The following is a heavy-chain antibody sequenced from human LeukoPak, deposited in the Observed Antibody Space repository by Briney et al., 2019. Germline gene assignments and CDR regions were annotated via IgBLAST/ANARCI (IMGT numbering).Heavy chain of an antibody. CDR3: ARRRITMVRGVIITVIDY. D-gene: IGHD3-10*01. Sequence: GGSLRLSCAASGFTFSSYSMNWVRQAPGKGLEWVSSISSSSSYIYYADSVKGRFTISRDNAKNSLYLQMNSLRAEDTAVYYCARRRITMVRGVIITVIDYWGQGTLVTVSS. J-gene: IGHJ4*02. V-gene: IGHV3-21*01. CDR2: ISSSSSYI. CDR1: GFTFSSYS.